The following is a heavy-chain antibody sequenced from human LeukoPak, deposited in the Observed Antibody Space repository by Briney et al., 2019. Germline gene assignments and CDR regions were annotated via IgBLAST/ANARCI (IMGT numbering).Heavy chain of an antibody. J-gene: IGHJ6*03. Sequence: PSETLSLTCTVSGGSISSYYWSWIPQPPGKGLEWIGYIYYSGSTNYNPSLKSRVNISVDASKNQFSLKLSSVTAADTAVYYCARVGYCSSTSCYTGYYYMDVWGKGTTVTVSS. CDR2: IYYSGST. CDR3: ARVGYCSSTSCYTGYYYMDV. D-gene: IGHD2-2*02. V-gene: IGHV4-59*01. CDR1: GGSISSYY.